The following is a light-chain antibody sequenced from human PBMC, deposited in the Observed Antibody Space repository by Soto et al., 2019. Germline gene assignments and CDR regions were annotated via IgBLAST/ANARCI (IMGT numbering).Light chain of an antibody. Sequence: EIVLTQSPGTLSLSPGERATLSCRASQSVSSSYLAWYQQKPGQAPRLLIYGASSRATGIPDRFSGSGSGTDFTLTISRLEPEYFAVYYCQQYGSSRTFGHGTKVEIK. J-gene: IGKJ1*01. V-gene: IGKV3-20*01. CDR3: QQYGSSRT. CDR2: GAS. CDR1: QSVSSSY.